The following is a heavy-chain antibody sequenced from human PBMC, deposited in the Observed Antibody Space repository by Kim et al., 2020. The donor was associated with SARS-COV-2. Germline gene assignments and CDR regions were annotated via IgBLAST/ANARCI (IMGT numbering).Heavy chain of an antibody. D-gene: IGHD3-10*01. Sequence: GTTYSKPPLKSRVTLSVDTSKSQFSLKLTSMTAADTAVYYCARGSGRFDPWGQGTLVTVSS. J-gene: IGHJ5*02. CDR3: ARGSGRFDP. CDR2: GTT. V-gene: IGHV4-39*01.